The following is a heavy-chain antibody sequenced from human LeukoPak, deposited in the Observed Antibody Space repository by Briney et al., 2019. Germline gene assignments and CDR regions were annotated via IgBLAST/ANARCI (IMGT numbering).Heavy chain of an antibody. V-gene: IGHV4-61*01. CDR1: GGSVSSGSYD. J-gene: IGHJ5*02. CDR2: IYYSGST. CDR3: APSRTTVTHYNWLDP. Sequence: SETLSLTCTVSGGSVSSGSYDGSWIRQPPGKGLEWIGYIYYSGSTNYNPSLKSRVTISVDPSTNQSSLKLSSVTAADTAVHHCAPSRTTVTHYNWLDPSGQGTLVTVSS. D-gene: IGHD4-11*01.